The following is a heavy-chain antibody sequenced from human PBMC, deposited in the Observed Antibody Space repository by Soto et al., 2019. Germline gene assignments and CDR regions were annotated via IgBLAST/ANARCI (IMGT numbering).Heavy chain of an antibody. J-gene: IGHJ4*02. CDR1: GFTFSSYA. CDR3: ARVFGLWAYDSSGYSDY. V-gene: IGHV3-30-3*01. CDR2: ISYDGSNK. D-gene: IGHD3-22*01. Sequence: PGGSLRLSCAASGFTFSSYAMHWGRQAPGKGLEWVAVISYDGSNKYYADSVKGRFTISRDNSKNTLYLQMNSLRAEDTAVYYCARVFGLWAYDSSGYSDYWGQGTLVT.